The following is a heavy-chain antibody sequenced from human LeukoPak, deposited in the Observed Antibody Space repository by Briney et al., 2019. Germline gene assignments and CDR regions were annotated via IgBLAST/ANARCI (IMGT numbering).Heavy chain of an antibody. CDR2: ISWNSGYI. V-gene: IGHV3-9*01. CDR1: GFTFDDYA. J-gene: IGHJ5*02. CDR3: TKDSGNYTFNWFDP. Sequence: PGRSLRLSCAASGFTFDDYAMHWVRQAPGKGLEWVSAISWNSGYIAYADFVKGRFTISRDNAKKSLYLQMNSLRAEDTAFYYCTKDSGNYTFNWFDPWGQGTLVTVSS. D-gene: IGHD1-7*01.